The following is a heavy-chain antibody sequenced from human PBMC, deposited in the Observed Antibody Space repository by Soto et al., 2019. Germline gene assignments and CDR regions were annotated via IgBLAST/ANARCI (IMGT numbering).Heavy chain of an antibody. CDR2: MNPNSGNT. D-gene: IGHD3-10*01. Sequence: QVQLVQSGAEVKKPGASVKVSCKASGYTFTSYDINWVRQATGQGLEWMGWMNPNSGNTGYAQKFQGRVPMTRNTTISTAYMELSSLRSEDTAVYYCAGAPMVRGGEYYYYYYMDVWGKGTTVTVSS. V-gene: IGHV1-8*01. J-gene: IGHJ6*03. CDR3: AGAPMVRGGEYYYYYYMDV. CDR1: GYTFTSYD.